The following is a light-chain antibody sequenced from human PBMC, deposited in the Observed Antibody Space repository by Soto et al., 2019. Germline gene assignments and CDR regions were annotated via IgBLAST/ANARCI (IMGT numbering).Light chain of an antibody. CDR2: DVS. Sequence: SVLTQPASVSGSPGQSITVSCTGTSSDVGSYNYVSWYQQHPGKAPKVMIYDVSNRPSGVSYRFSGSKSGNTASLTISGLQAEDEADYYCSSYTTSSTYVFGTGTKVTDL. J-gene: IGLJ1*01. CDR3: SSYTTSSTYV. CDR1: SSDVGSYNY. V-gene: IGLV2-14*01.